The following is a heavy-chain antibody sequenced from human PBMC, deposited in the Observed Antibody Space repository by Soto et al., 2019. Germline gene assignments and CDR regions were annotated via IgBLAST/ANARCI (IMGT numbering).Heavy chain of an antibody. J-gene: IGHJ5*02. V-gene: IGHV4-59*01. CDR2: IYYSGRT. CDR3: ARGYCSSTICYIWDNWFDP. D-gene: IGHD2-2*02. Sequence: QVQLQESGPGLVKPSETLSLTCTVSGGSISSYYWSWIRQPPGKGLEWIGYIYYSGRTNYNPSLTSRVTISVDTSTNQFSLKLSSVTAADTAVYYCARGYCSSTICYIWDNWFDPWGQGTLVTVSS. CDR1: GGSISSYY.